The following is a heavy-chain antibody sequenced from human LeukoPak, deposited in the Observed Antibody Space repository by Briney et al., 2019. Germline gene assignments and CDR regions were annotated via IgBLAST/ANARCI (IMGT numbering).Heavy chain of an antibody. V-gene: IGHV4-39*01. CDR2: MSYSGST. Sequence: PSETLSLTCTVSGGSISSSDYYWGWIRQPPGKGLEWIGSMSYSGSTYYNPSLKSRVTISVDTSKNQFSLNLNSVTAADTAVYYCARRASGDYVYVYWGQGILVTVPS. J-gene: IGHJ4*02. CDR3: ARRASGDYVYVY. CDR1: GGSISSSDYY. D-gene: IGHD4-17*01.